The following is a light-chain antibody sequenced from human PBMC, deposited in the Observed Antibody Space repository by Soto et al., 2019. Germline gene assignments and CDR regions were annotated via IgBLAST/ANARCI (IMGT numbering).Light chain of an antibody. V-gene: IGKV1-39*01. CDR1: QSISTY. CDR3: QKTYSTTPT. Sequence: DIQMTQSPSSLSASVGERVTITFRASQSISTYLNWYQQKAGLAPKIVIYAESSLQSWVPSSLSGSGSGTDLNLTISSLQPEDFETDYCQKTYSTTPTCGQGTKVDIK. J-gene: IGKJ1*01. CDR2: AES.